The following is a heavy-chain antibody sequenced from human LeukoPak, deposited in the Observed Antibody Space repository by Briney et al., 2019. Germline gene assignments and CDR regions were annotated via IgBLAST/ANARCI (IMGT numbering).Heavy chain of an antibody. CDR2: ISSSGSTI. CDR1: GFTFSDYY. CDR3: ARDRVVPAAILHYYYYYMDV. J-gene: IGHJ6*03. V-gene: IGHV3-11*01. D-gene: IGHD2-2*01. Sequence: KAGGSLRLSCAASGFTFSDYYMSWIRQAPGKGLEWVSYISSSGSTIYYADSAKGRFTISRDNAKNSLYLQMNSLRAEDTAVYYCARDRVVPAAILHYYYYYMDVWGKGTTVTVSS.